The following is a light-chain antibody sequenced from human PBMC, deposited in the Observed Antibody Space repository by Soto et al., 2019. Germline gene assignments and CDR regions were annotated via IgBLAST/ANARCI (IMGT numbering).Light chain of an antibody. CDR1: QSVSSN. CDR2: GAS. CDR3: QQYNNWPPGT. Sequence: EIVMTQSPATLSVSPGERATLSCRASQSVSSNLAWYQQKPGQAPRLLIYGASTMATGIPARFSGSGSGTEFTLTISRLQSEDFAIYYCQQYNNWPPGTFGQGTKVEIQ. V-gene: IGKV3-15*01. J-gene: IGKJ1*01.